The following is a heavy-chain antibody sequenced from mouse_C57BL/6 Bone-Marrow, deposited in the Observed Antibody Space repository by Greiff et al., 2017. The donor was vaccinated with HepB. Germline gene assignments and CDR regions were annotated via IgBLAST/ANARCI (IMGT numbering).Heavy chain of an antibody. D-gene: IGHD2-5*01. Sequence: QVQLQQSGAELARPGASVKMSCKASGYTFTSYTMHWVKQRPGQGLEWIGYINPSSGYTKYNQKFKDKATLTADKSSSTAYMQLSSLTSEDSAVYYCAREGTYYSNVETGYWGQGTTLTVSS. CDR2: INPSSGYT. J-gene: IGHJ2*01. CDR1: GYTFTSYT. CDR3: AREGTYYSNVETGY. V-gene: IGHV1-4*01.